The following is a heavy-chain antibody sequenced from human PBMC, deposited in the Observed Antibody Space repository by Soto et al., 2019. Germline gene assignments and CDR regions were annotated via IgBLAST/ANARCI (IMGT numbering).Heavy chain of an antibody. V-gene: IGHV5-51*01. J-gene: IGHJ4*01. CDR1: GYTFGSAW. Sequence: PGEYLKISCKAVGYTFGSAWIGWVRQMPGKGLEWIGIIKPGTPDIRYSPSVRGHVTISADEGLSTAYLQWHHLKASAHGMYYCARQLSHICDFCGQGTLVTVSS. CDR3: ARQLSHICDF. CDR2: IKPGTPDI. D-gene: IGHD3-3*02.